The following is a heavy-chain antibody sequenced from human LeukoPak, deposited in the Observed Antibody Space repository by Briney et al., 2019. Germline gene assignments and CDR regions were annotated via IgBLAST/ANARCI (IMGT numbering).Heavy chain of an antibody. CDR2: IYYSGST. V-gene: IGHV4-39*01. CDR1: GGSISSSSYY. J-gene: IGHJ4*02. D-gene: IGHD3-22*01. Sequence: SETLSLTCTVSGGSISSSSYYWGWIRQPPGKGLEWIGSIYYSGSTYYNPSLKSRVTIPVDTSKNQFSLKLSSVTAADTAVYYCATEDHYDRLADYWGQGTLVTVSS. CDR3: ATEDHYDRLADY.